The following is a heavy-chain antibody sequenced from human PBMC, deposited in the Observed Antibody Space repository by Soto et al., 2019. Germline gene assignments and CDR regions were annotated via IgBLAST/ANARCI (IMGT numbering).Heavy chain of an antibody. CDR2: IYYSGST. V-gene: IGHV4-59*12. J-gene: IGHJ4*02. Sequence: SETLSLTCTVSGGSISSYYWSWIRQPPGKGLEWIGYIYYSGSTNYNPSLKSRVTISVDTSKNQFSLKLTSVTAADTAVYYCARGFEHDYFDYWGQGTLVTVS. D-gene: IGHD3-16*01. CDR1: GGSISSYY. CDR3: ARGFEHDYFDY.